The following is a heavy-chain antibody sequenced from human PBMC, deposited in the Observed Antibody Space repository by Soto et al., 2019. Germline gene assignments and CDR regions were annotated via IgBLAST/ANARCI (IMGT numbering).Heavy chain of an antibody. CDR1: GFTFSSYA. CDR2: ISYDGSNK. D-gene: IGHD6-19*01. CDR3: ARDSGEQWLVRQVADY. Sequence: QVQLVESGGGVVQPGRSLRLSCAASGFTFSSYAMHWVRQAPGKGLEWVAVISYDGSNKYYADSVKGRFTISRDNSKNTLYLQMNSRRAEDTAVYYCARDSGEQWLVRQVADYWGQGTLVTVSS. J-gene: IGHJ4*02. V-gene: IGHV3-30-3*01.